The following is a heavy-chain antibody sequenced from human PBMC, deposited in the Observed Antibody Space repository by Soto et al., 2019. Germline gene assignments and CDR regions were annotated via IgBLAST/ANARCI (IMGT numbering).Heavy chain of an antibody. CDR2: IYYSGST. V-gene: IGHV4-39*01. D-gene: IGHD2-15*01. CDR1: GGSISSSSYY. J-gene: IGHJ5*02. Sequence: SEILSLTCTVSGGSISSSSYYWGWIRQPPGKGLEWIGSIYYSGSTYYNPSLKSRVTISVDTSKNQFSLKLSSVTAADTAVYYCARMVIVVVVAATEPKVVNWFDPWGQGTLVTVS. CDR3: ARMVIVVVVAATEPKVVNWFDP.